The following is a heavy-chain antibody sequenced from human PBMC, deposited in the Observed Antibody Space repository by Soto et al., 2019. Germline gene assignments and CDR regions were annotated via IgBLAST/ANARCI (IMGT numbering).Heavy chain of an antibody. V-gene: IGHV1-18*01. Sequence: ASVKGSCKAAGYTFTSYGISWVRQAPGQGLEWMGWISAYNGNTNYAQKLQGRVTMTTDTSTSTAYMELRSLRSDDTAVYYCAREVDTALGYYYGMDVWGQGTTVTVSS. CDR2: ISAYNGNT. CDR3: AREVDTALGYYYGMDV. J-gene: IGHJ6*02. CDR1: GYTFTSYG. D-gene: IGHD5-18*01.